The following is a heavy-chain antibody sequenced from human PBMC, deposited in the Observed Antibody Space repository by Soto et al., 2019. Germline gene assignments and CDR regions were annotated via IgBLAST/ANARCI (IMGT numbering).Heavy chain of an antibody. Sequence: ASVKVSCKASGYTLTSYGISWVRQAPGQGLEWMGWISAYNGNTNYAQKLQGRVTMTTDTSTSTAYMELRSLRSDDTAVYYCARDRYDILTGPNYYGMDVWGRGTTVTVSS. CDR3: ARDRYDILTGPNYYGMDV. J-gene: IGHJ6*02. V-gene: IGHV1-18*01. CDR2: ISAYNGNT. D-gene: IGHD3-9*01. CDR1: GYTLTSYG.